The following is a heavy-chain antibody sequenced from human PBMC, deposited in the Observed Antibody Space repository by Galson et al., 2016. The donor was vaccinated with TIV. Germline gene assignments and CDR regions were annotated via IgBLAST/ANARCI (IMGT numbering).Heavy chain of an antibody. V-gene: IGHV1-2*04. J-gene: IGHJ4*02. Sequence: SVKVSCKASGYTFSDYYMHWVRQAPGQGLEWMGWINPNTGGTNYAQKFRGWVSMTRDTSINTAYMELSRLKSDDTAVYYCARDDGYTSGSDYWGQGTQVTVSS. CDR1: GYTFSDYY. D-gene: IGHD6-19*01. CDR2: INPNTGGT. CDR3: ARDDGYTSGSDY.